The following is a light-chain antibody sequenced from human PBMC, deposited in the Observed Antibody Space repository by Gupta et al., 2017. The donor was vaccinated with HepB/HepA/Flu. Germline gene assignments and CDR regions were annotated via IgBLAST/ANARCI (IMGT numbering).Light chain of an antibody. V-gene: IGKV1-39*01. CDR2: EAS. Sequence: DIQMTQSPSSLSASLGDRVTMTCRASQNIHKYLNWYQQKPGKAPSLLIYEASVLQGGVPSRFSGRGSGTEFTLTISTPQAEDFATFYCQQSYSDLPLILGGGTKV. J-gene: IGKJ4*01. CDR1: QNIHKY. CDR3: QQSYSDLPLI.